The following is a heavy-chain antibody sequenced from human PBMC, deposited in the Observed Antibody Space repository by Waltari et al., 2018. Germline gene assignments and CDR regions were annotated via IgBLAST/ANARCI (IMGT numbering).Heavy chain of an antibody. CDR3: ARGGGISGQWLAFFDY. CDR2: INPNSGGT. J-gene: IGHJ4*02. V-gene: IGHV1-2*02. Sequence: QVQLVQSGTEVKKPGASVKVSCKASGYTFTGYYMPWVRQAPGQGLEWMGWINPNSGGTNYAQKFQGRVTMTRDTSISTAYMELSRLRSDDTAVYYCARGGGISGQWLAFFDYWGQGTLVTVSS. CDR1: GYTFTGYY. D-gene: IGHD6-19*01.